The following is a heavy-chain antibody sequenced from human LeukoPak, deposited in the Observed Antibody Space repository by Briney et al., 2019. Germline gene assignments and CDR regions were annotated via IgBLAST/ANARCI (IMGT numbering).Heavy chain of an antibody. V-gene: IGHV1-18*01. CDR3: ARDTPQHLKRFDY. J-gene: IGHJ4*02. CDR2: INTYNGKT. D-gene: IGHD1-1*01. CDR1: GYTLDRFG. Sequence: VASVKVSCKASGYTLDRFGISWVRQAPGQGLEWLGWINTYNGKTKYGENFQGRVTLTTDTSTSTVYMELTSLRSDDTAVYFCARDTPQHLKRFDYWGQGTLLTVSS.